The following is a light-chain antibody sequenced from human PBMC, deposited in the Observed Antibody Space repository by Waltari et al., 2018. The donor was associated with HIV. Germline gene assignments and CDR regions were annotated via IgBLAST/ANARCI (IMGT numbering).Light chain of an antibody. CDR1: SSNIGDNY. CDR2: RNS. J-gene: IGLJ3*02. CDR3: AAWDDSLSGWV. Sequence: QSALTQPPSTSGTPGQPVTIPCSGSSSNIGDNYVSWYPQLPGTAPKLLIYRNSQRPSGVRDRFSGSKSGTSASLAINDLRSEDEAEYHCAAWDDSLSGWVFGGGTNLTVL. V-gene: IGLV1-47*01.